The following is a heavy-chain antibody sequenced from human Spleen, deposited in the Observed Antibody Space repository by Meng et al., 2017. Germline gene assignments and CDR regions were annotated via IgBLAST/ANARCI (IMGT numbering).Heavy chain of an antibody. V-gene: IGHV4-34*01. CDR3: ARGPTTMAHDFDY. D-gene: IGHD4-11*01. CDR1: GGSFSDYY. CDR2: INHSGST. J-gene: IGHJ4*02. Sequence: QVHIQQWGAGLLKPPGTLSFTCVVSGGSFSDYYWSWIRQPPGKGLEWIGEINHSGSTNYNPSLESRATISVDTSQNNLSLKLSSVTAADSAVYYCARGPTTMAHDFDYWGQGTLVTVSS.